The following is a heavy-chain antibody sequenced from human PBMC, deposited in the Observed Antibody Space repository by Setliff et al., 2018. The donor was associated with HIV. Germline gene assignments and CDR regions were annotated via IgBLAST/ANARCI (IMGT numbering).Heavy chain of an antibody. J-gene: IGHJ4*02. CDR1: GYTFTGYY. V-gene: IGHV1-2*02. CDR2: INPNSGDT. CDR3: ARAFNPHSNYDY. D-gene: IGHD4-4*01. Sequence: ASVKVSCKASGYTFTGYYMHWVRQAPGQGLEWMGWINPNSGDTNYAQRFQGRVTMTRDTSISTAYMELSRLTSDDTAIYYCARAFNPHSNYDYWGQGALVTVSS.